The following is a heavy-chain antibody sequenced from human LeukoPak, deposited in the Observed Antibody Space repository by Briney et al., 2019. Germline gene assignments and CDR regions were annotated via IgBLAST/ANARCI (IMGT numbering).Heavy chain of an antibody. CDR2: INPNSGGT. V-gene: IGHV1-2*02. CDR1: GYTFTGYY. D-gene: IGHD3-9*01. Sequence: ASVKVSCKASGYTFTGYYMHWVRQAPGQGLEWMGWINPNSGGTNYAQKFQGRVTMTRDTSISTAYMELSRLRSDDTAVYYCARDADILTGYSNYYYYMDVWGKGTTVTVSS. J-gene: IGHJ6*03. CDR3: ARDADILTGYSNYYYYMDV.